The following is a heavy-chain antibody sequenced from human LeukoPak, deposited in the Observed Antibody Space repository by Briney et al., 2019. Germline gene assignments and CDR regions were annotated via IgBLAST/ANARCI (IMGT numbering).Heavy chain of an antibody. Sequence: GGSLRLSRAASGFTFSSYSMTWVRQAPGKGLEWVSSISGSSTYIYYADSVKGRFTISRDNAKNSLYLQMNSLRAEDTAVYYCARETRSFIDYWGQGTLVTVSS. CDR1: GFTFSSYS. CDR2: ISGSSTYI. J-gene: IGHJ4*02. CDR3: ARETRSFIDY. V-gene: IGHV3-21*01. D-gene: IGHD1-26*01.